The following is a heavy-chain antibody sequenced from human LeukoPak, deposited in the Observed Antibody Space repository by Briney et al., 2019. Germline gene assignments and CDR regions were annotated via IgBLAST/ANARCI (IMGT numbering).Heavy chain of an antibody. D-gene: IGHD2-21*02. V-gene: IGHV4-34*12. CDR3: ARVPCGGDCYSDY. J-gene: IGHJ4*02. Sequence: RSSETLSLTCAVYGGSFSGYYWSWIRQPPGKGLEWIGEIIHSGSTNYNPSLKSRVTISVDTSKNQFSLKLSSVTAVDTAVYYCARVPCGGDCYSDYWGQGTLVTVSS. CDR1: GGSFSGYY. CDR2: IIHSGST.